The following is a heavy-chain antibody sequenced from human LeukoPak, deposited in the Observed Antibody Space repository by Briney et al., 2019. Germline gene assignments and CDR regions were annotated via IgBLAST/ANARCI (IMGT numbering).Heavy chain of an antibody. CDR3: AKARKGLLWFGELLEY. CDR1: GFTVSSNY. D-gene: IGHD3-10*01. V-gene: IGHV3-53*01. Sequence: GSLRLSCAASGFTVSSNYMSWVRQAPGKGLEWVSVIYSGGSTYYADSVKGRFTISRDNSKNTLYLQMNSLRAEDTAVYYCAKARKGLLWFGELLEYWGQGTLVTVSS. J-gene: IGHJ4*02. CDR2: IYSGGST.